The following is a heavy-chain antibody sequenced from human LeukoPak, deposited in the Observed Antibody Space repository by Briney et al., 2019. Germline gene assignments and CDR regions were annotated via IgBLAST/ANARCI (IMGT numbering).Heavy chain of an antibody. CDR3: AKAHTTILSYMDV. V-gene: IGHV3-23*01. D-gene: IGHD3-3*01. CDR1: GFTFSSYA. Sequence: GGSLRLSCAASGFTFSSYAMSWVRQAPGKGLDWVSGISGSGSSTSYADSVKGRFTISRDNSKSTLYLQMNSLRAEDTAVYYCAKAHTTILSYMDVWGKGTTVTVSS. J-gene: IGHJ6*03. CDR2: ISGSGSST.